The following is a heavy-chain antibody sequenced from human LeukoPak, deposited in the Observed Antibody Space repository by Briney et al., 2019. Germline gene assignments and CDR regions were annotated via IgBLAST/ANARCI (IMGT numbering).Heavy chain of an antibody. J-gene: IGHJ6*02. CDR3: ARGQTIAAAGTEGEDYYYYGMDV. Sequence: PSETLSLTCAVYGGSFSGYYWSWIRQPPGKGLEWIGEINHSGSTNYNPSLKSRVTISVDTSKNQFSLKLSSVTAADTAVYYCARGQTIAAAGTEGEDYYYYGMDVWGQGTTVTVSS. CDR2: INHSGST. CDR1: GGSFSGYY. D-gene: IGHD6-13*01. V-gene: IGHV4-34*01.